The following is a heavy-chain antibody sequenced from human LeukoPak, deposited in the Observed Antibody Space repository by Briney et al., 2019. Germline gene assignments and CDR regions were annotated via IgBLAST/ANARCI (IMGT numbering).Heavy chain of an antibody. CDR2: ISGGGGST. CDR1: GFTFSSHA. Sequence: GGSLRLSCAASGFTFSSHAMTWVRQAPGKGLEWVSTISGGGGSTYYADSVKGRFTISRDKSKNTLYLQMNSLRAEDTAVYYCAKETGNGRTNWFDPWGPGTLVTVSS. D-gene: IGHD2-8*01. V-gene: IGHV3-23*01. J-gene: IGHJ5*02. CDR3: AKETGNGRTNWFDP.